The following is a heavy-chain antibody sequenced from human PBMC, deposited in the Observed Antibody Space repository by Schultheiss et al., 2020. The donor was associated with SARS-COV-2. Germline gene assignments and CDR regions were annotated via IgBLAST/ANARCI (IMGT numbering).Heavy chain of an antibody. V-gene: IGHV4-34*01. D-gene: IGHD3-10*01. CDR2: IYYSGST. Sequence: SETLSLTCAVYGGSFSGYYWSWIRQPPGKGLEWIGSIYYSGSTYYNPSLKSRVTISVDTSKNQFSLKLSSVTAADTAVYYCARHRGYYYGSGSYPNWFDPWGQGTLVTVSS. J-gene: IGHJ5*02. CDR1: GGSFSGYY. CDR3: ARHRGYYYGSGSYPNWFDP.